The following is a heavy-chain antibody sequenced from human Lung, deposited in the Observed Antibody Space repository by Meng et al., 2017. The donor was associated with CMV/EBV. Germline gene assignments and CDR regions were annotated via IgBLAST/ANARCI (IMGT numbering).Heavy chain of an antibody. CDR1: GDSVSSISAA. CDR3: ARGGMGLDY. Sequence: QVQLQQSGPGLVTPAETLSLTWALSGDSVSSISAAWNWIRQSTSRGLEWLGRTYYRSKWYNDYAVSVKSRITINPDTSKNQFSLQLNSVTPEDTAVYYCARGGMGLDYWGQGTLVTVSS. D-gene: IGHD3-16*01. V-gene: IGHV6-1*01. CDR2: TYYRSKWYN. J-gene: IGHJ4*02.